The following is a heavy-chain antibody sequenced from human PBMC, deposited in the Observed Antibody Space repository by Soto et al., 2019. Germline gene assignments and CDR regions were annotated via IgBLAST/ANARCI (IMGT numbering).Heavy chain of an antibody. CDR1: GGSMSSYY. CDR3: ARGDHFDSSGPFDP. D-gene: IGHD3-22*01. Sequence: SETLSLTCTVSGGSMSSYYWYWLRQPPGKGLECIGYIYYSGYTNYSPSLKSRVTMSVDTSKNHFSLKLSSVTAADTAVYYCARGDHFDSSGPFDPRRQGTLVTVSS. J-gene: IGHJ5*02. V-gene: IGHV4-59*01. CDR2: IYYSGYT.